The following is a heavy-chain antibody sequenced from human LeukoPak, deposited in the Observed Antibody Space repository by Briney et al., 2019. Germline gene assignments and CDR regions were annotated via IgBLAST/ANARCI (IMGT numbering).Heavy chain of an antibody. J-gene: IGHJ4*02. CDR2: ISGSGGST. CDR3: AGDYDYVWGSYRYSYFDY. D-gene: IGHD3-16*02. Sequence: GSLRLSCAASGFTVSSNYMSWVRQAPGKGLEWVSAISGSGGSTYYADSVKGRFTISRDNSKNTLYLQMNSLRAEDTAVYYCAGDYDYVWGSYRYSYFDYWGQGTLVTVSS. CDR1: GFTVSSNY. V-gene: IGHV3-23*01.